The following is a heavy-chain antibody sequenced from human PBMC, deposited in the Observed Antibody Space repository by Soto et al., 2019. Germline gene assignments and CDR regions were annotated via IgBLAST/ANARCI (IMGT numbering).Heavy chain of an antibody. CDR1: GYSISSGYY. CDR2: IYHSGST. V-gene: IGHV4-38-2*01. CDR3: ARGGEYSSGWYRYYFDY. J-gene: IGHJ4*02. Sequence: SETLSLTCAVSGYSISSGYYWGWIRQPPGKGLEWIGSIYHSGSTYYNPSLKSRVTISVDTSKNQFSLKLSSVTAADTAVYYCARGGEYSSGWYRYYFDYWGQGTLVTVSS. D-gene: IGHD6-19*01.